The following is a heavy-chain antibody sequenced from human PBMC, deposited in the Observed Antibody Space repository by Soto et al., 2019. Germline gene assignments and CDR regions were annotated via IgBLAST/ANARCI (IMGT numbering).Heavy chain of an antibody. J-gene: IGHJ3*02. CDR1: GFTFSSYG. Sequence: GGSLRLSCAASGFTFSSYGMHWVRQAPGKGLEWVAVIWYDGSNKYYADSVKGRFTISRDNSKNTLYLQMNSLRAEDTAVYYCARDPSVEDMWAFDIWGQGTMVTVSS. CDR2: IWYDGSNK. D-gene: IGHD2-15*01. CDR3: ARDPSVEDMWAFDI. V-gene: IGHV3-33*01.